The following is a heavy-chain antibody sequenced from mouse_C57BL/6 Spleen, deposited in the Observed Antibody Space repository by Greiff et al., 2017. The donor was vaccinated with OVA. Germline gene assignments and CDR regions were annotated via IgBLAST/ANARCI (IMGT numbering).Heavy chain of an antibody. Sequence: EVKLVESGGGLVKPGGSLKLSCAASGFTFSDYGMHWVRQAPEKGLEWVAYISSGSSTIYYADTVKGRFTISRDNAKNTLCLQMTSLRSEDTAMYYCARSKEIYYDYDAGVDYWGQGTTLTVSS. CDR1: GFTFSDYG. CDR3: ARSKEIYYDYDAGVDY. V-gene: IGHV5-17*01. J-gene: IGHJ2*01. CDR2: ISSGSSTI. D-gene: IGHD2-4*01.